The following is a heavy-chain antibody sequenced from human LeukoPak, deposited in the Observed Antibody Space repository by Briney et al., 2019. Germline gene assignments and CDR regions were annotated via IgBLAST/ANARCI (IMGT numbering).Heavy chain of an antibody. J-gene: IGHJ4*02. CDR2: IYYSGST. Sequence: SETLSLTCTVSGGSISSYYWSWIRQPPGKGLEWIGYIYYSGSTNYNPSLKSRVTISIDTSKNQFSLMLSSVTAADTAVYYCARVGWLQSPYFDYWGQGTLVTVSS. CDR3: ARVGWLQSPYFDY. D-gene: IGHD5-24*01. V-gene: IGHV4-59*01. CDR1: GGSISSYY.